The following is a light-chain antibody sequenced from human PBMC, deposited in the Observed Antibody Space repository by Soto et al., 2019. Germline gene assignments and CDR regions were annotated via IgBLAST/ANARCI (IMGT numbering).Light chain of an antibody. Sequence: EIVLTQSPGTLSLSPGERATLSCRASQIVSSGYLAWYQQKPGQAPRLLIYGTSSRATGIPDRFSGGGSGTDFTLTISRLEPEDFALYYCQHYGSSYTFGQGTKLEIK. J-gene: IGKJ2*01. CDR3: QHYGSSYT. V-gene: IGKV3-20*01. CDR1: QIVSSGY. CDR2: GTS.